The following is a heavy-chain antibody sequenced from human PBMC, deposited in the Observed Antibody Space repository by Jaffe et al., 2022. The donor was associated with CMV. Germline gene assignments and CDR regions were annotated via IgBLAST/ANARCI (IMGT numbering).Heavy chain of an antibody. CDR1: GGSISSYY. D-gene: IGHD5-18*01. CDR2: IYTSGST. J-gene: IGHJ6*02. V-gene: IGHV4-4*07. Sequence: QVQLQESGPGLVKPSETLSLTCTVSGGSISSYYWSWIRQPAGKGLEWIGRIYTSGSTNYNPSLKSRVTMSVDTSKNQFSLKLSSVTAADTAVYYCARELTDTAMVKYYYYYGMDVWGQGTTVTVSS. CDR3: ARELTDTAMVKYYYYYGMDV.